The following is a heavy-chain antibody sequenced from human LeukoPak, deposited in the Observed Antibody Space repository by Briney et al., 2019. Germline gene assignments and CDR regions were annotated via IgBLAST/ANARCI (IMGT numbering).Heavy chain of an antibody. CDR2: ISSSSSTI. V-gene: IGHV3-48*01. CDR1: GFTFSSYS. CDR3: AKDCCPRYQWLRLRSSGWSLDY. J-gene: IGHJ4*02. D-gene: IGHD6-19*01. Sequence: AGGSLRLSCAASGFTFSSYSMNWVRQAPGKGLEWVSYISSSSSTIYYADSVKGRFTISRDNSKNTLYLQMNSLRAEDTAVYYCAKDCCPRYQWLRLRSSGWSLDYWGQGTLVTVSS.